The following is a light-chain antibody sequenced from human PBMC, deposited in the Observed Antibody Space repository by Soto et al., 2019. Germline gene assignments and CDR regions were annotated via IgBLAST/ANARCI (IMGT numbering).Light chain of an antibody. CDR3: QQYNNWRR. CDR1: QSVSSN. J-gene: IGKJ1*01. CDR2: GAS. Sequence: EIVMTQPPATLSVSPGERATLSCRASQSVSSNLAWYQQKPGQAPRPLIYGASTRATGIPARFSGSGSGTEFTLTISSLQSEDFAVYYCQQYNNWRRFGQGTKV. V-gene: IGKV3-15*01.